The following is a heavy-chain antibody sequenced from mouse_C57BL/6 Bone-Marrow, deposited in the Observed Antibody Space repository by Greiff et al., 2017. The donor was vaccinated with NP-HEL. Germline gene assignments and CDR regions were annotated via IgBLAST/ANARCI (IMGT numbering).Heavy chain of an antibody. V-gene: IGHV1-81*01. D-gene: IGHD2-4*01. CDR1: GYTFTSYG. CDR2: IYPGSGST. J-gene: IGHJ1*03. Sequence: QVQLQQSGAELARPGASVKLSCKASGYTFTSYGISWVKQRTGQGLEWIGDIYPGSGSTNYNEKFKSKATLTVDTSSSTAYMQLSSLTSEDSAVYYCAWNYDYPYWYFDVWGTGTTVTVSS. CDR3: AWNYDYPYWYFDV.